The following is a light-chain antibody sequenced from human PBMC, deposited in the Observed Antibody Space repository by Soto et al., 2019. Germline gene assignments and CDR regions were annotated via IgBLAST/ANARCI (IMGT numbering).Light chain of an antibody. CDR3: QQYENLPT. Sequence: DIQMTHSPSSLSPSVGHRVTITCQASQNINNYLNWYQQKPGRAPKLLIYDASNLEAGVPSRFRGSGSGTDFTFTISRLQPEDIATYYCQQYENLPTFGQGTRLEIK. CDR2: DAS. V-gene: IGKV1-33*01. CDR1: QNINNY. J-gene: IGKJ5*01.